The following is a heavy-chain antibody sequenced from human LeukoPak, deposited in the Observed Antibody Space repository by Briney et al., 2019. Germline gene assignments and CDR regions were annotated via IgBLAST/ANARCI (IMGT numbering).Heavy chain of an antibody. CDR3: ARDVARMVRGAVGY. D-gene: IGHD3-10*01. V-gene: IGHV1-2*02. J-gene: IGHJ4*02. CDR1: GYTFTGYY. CDR2: INPNSGGT. Sequence: RASVKVSCKASGYTFTGYYMHWVRQAPGQGLEWMGWINPNSGGTNYAQKFQGRVTMTSDTSISTAYMELSRLRSDDTAVYYCARDVARMVRGAVGYWGQETLVTVSS.